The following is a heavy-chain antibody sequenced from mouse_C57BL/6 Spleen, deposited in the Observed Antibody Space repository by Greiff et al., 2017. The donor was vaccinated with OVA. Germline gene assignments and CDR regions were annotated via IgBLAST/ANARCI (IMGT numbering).Heavy chain of an antibody. CDR2: IDPSDSYT. D-gene: IGHD2-5*01. J-gene: IGHJ2*01. V-gene: IGHV1-59*01. Sequence: QVQLQQPGAELVRPGTSVKLSCKASGYTFTSYWMHWVKQRPGQGLEWIGVIDPSDSYTNYNQKFKGKATLTVDTSSSTAYMQLSSLTSEDSAVYYCARYEDYSNYGYWGQGTTLTVSS. CDR3: ARYEDYSNYGY. CDR1: GYTFTSYW.